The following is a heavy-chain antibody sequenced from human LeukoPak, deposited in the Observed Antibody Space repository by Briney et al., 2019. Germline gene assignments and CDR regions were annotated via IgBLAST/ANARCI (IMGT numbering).Heavy chain of an antibody. V-gene: IGHV3-7*01. D-gene: IGHD2-21*01. Sequence: GGALILSCSASRFTLRTYWMAWVRQAPGNGLEWVANINPGGSTKYYVDSGKVRFTISRDDDKPSMYLQMASLRAEDTAVYSCARWGLSYTIDYWGQGTLVSVSS. CDR2: INPGGSTK. CDR1: RFTLRTYW. J-gene: IGHJ4*02. CDR3: ARWGLSYTIDY.